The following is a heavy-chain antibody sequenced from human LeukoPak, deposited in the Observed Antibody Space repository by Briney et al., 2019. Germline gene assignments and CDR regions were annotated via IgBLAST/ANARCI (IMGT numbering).Heavy chain of an antibody. J-gene: IGHJ5*02. D-gene: IGHD1-7*01. CDR3: ARDRKLPQNPSTRGWFDP. V-gene: IGHV1-69*05. CDR2: IIPIFGTA. CDR1: GGTFSSYA. Sequence: SXKASGGTFSSYAISWVRQAPGQGLEWMGRIIPIFGTANYAQKFQGRVTITTHESTSTAYMELSSLRSDDTAVYYCARDRKLPQNPSTRGWFDPWGQGTLVTVSS.